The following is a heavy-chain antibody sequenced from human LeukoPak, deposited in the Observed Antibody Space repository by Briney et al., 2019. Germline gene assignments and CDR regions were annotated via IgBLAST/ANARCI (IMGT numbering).Heavy chain of an antibody. CDR3: ARLMYDSSGYYLGDYHYYYIDV. D-gene: IGHD3-22*01. J-gene: IGHJ6*03. Sequence: SETLSLTCAVYGESFSGYYWSWIRQPPGKGLEWIGEINHSGSTNYNPSLKSRVTISVDTSKNQFSLKLTSVTAADTAVYYCARLMYDSSGYYLGDYHYYYIDVWGKGTTVTVSS. CDR1: GESFSGYY. V-gene: IGHV4-34*01. CDR2: INHSGST.